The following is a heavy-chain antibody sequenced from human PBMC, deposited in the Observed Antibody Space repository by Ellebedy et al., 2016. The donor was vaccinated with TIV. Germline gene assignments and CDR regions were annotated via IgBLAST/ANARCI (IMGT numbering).Heavy chain of an antibody. D-gene: IGHD3-10*01. V-gene: IGHV3-9*01. CDR3: AKDFWIKSGTYYYGSGSYMGAFDT. J-gene: IGHJ3*02. Sequence: GGSLRLXXAASGFTFDDYAMHWVRQAPGKGLEWVSGISWNSGSIGYADSVKGRFTISRDNAKNSLYLQMNSLRPEDTALYYCAKDFWIKSGTYYYGSGSYMGAFDTWGKGTMVTVAS. CDR2: ISWNSGSI. CDR1: GFTFDDYA.